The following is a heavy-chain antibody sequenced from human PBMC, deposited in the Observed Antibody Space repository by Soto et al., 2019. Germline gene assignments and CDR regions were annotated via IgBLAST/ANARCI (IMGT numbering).Heavy chain of an antibody. Sequence: GGSLRLSCAASGFTFSSSEMYWVRQAPGKGLEWISYIHPGGQTIFYAESVKGRFTISRDNAKHSVYLQMNSLRAEDTAVYYCARRGSRWGRGTKVTVSS. CDR1: GFTFSSSE. D-gene: IGHD2-15*01. CDR2: IHPGGQTI. V-gene: IGHV3-48*03. CDR3: ARRGSR. J-gene: IGHJ3*01.